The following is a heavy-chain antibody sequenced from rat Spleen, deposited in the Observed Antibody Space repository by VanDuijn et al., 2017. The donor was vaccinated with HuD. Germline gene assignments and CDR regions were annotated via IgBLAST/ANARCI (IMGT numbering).Heavy chain of an antibody. V-gene: IGHV5-31*01. CDR3: TNFALFDY. CDR2: ILRTGENT. Sequence: EVQLVESGGGLVQPGGSLKLSCIASGFIFNNYWLTWIRQAPGKGLEWVASILRTGENTYYSDSVKGRFTISRDNAKSTLYLQMNRLRSEDSATYYCTNFALFDYWGQGVMVTVSS. J-gene: IGHJ2*01. CDR1: GFIFNNYW.